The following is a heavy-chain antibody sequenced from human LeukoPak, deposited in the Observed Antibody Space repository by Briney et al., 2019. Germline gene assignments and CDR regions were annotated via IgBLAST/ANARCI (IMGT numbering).Heavy chain of an antibody. Sequence: PGGSLRLSCAASGFTFSSYAMSWVRQAPGKGLEWVSAISGSGGSTYYADSVKGRFTISRDNSKNTLYLQMNSLRAEDTAVYYCARDGVRHCTNGVCDDAFDIWGQGTMVTVSS. V-gene: IGHV3-23*01. D-gene: IGHD2-8*01. CDR3: ARDGVRHCTNGVCDDAFDI. CDR2: ISGSGGST. CDR1: GFTFSSYA. J-gene: IGHJ3*02.